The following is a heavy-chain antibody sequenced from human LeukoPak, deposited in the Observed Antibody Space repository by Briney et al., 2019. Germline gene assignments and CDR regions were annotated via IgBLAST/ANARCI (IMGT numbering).Heavy chain of an antibody. Sequence: PGGSLRLSCAASGFTFSSYGMHWVRQAPGKGLECVSFIRYDGGNKYYADSVKGRFTISRDNSKNTLYLQMNSLRGEDTAVYYCAKRVGATTIECWGQGTLVTVSS. CDR1: GFTFSSYG. CDR2: IRYDGGNK. CDR3: AKRVGATTIEC. V-gene: IGHV3-30*02. J-gene: IGHJ4*02. D-gene: IGHD1-26*01.